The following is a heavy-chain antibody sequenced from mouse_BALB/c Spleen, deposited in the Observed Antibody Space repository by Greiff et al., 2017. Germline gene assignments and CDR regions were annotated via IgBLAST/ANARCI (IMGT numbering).Heavy chain of an antibody. D-gene: IGHD1-1*02. CDR1: GYSFTGYT. Sequence: VQLQQSGPELVKPGASMKISCKASGYSFTGYTMNWVKQSHGKSLEWIGYIYPYNGGTGYNQKFKSKATLTVDNSSSTAYMELRSLTSEDSAVYYCAGGGWYYFDYWGQGTTLTVSS. CDR2: IYPYNGGT. CDR3: AGGGWYYFDY. J-gene: IGHJ2*01. V-gene: IGHV1S29*02.